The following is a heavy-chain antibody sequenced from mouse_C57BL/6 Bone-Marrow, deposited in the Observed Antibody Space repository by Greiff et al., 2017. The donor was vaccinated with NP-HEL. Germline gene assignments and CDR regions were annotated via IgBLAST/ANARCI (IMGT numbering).Heavy chain of an antibody. Sequence: VQLQQSGPELVKPGASVKISCKASGYAFSSSWMNWVKQRPGKGLEWIGRIYPGDGDTNYNGKFKGKATLTADKSSSTAYMQLSSLTSEDSAVYFCARRAERGYFDVWGTGTTVTVSS. CDR1: GYAFSSSW. CDR3: ARRAERGYFDV. J-gene: IGHJ1*03. V-gene: IGHV1-82*01. CDR2: IYPGDGDT.